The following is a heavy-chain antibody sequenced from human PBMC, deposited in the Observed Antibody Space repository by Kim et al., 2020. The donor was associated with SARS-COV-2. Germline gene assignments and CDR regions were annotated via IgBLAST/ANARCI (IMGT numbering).Heavy chain of an antibody. V-gene: IGHV3-7*03. CDR3: ARNNAMDV. J-gene: IGHJ6*02. CDR2: IKQHGSEK. Sequence: GGSLRLSCAASGFSFSNHWMTWVRQAPGRGPEWVANIKQHGSEKYYVGSVRGRFTISRDDAKNSLYLQMNSLRAEDTAIYYCARNNAMDVWGQGTTVPVSS. CDR1: GFSFSNHW.